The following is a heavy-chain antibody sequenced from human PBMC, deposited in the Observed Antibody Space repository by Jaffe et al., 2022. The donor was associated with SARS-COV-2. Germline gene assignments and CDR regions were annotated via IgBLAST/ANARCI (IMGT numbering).Heavy chain of an antibody. J-gene: IGHJ4*02. CDR1: GITFSIYW. D-gene: IGHD3-22*01. Sequence: EVQLVESGGGLVQPGGSLRLSCAASGITFSIYWMSWVRQAPGKGPEWVASINEDGSGKYYVDSVRGRFTISRDNAKNSLYLQVNSLRAEDTAVYYCARHYYSGCFDSWGQGTLVTVSS. CDR2: INEDGSGK. CDR3: ARHYYSGCFDS. V-gene: IGHV3-7*01.